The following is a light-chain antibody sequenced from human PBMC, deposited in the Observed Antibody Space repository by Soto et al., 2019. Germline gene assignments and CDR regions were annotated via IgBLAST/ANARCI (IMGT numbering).Light chain of an antibody. J-gene: IGLJ2*01. V-gene: IGLV2-14*01. Sequence: QSALTQPASVSGSPGQSITISCTGTSSDVGGYNYVSWYQQHPGKAPKLMIYDVSNRPSGVSNRFSGSKSGNTASLTISGLQAEDEDDYYCTSYSSSSTLLFGGGTKVTVL. CDR1: SSDVGGYNY. CDR2: DVS. CDR3: TSYSSSSTLL.